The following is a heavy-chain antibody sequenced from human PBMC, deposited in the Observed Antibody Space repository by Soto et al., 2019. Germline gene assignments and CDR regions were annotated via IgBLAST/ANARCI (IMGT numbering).Heavy chain of an antibody. CDR2: IIPIFGTA. CDR1: GCTFSSYA. Sequence: AVKVSCKASGCTFSSYAISWVRQAPGQGLEWMGGIIPIFGTANYAQKFQGRVTITADESTSTAYMELSSLRSEDTAVYYCARVKLERRPGAFDIWGQGTMVTVSS. CDR3: ARVKLERRPGAFDI. D-gene: IGHD1-1*01. V-gene: IGHV1-69*13. J-gene: IGHJ3*02.